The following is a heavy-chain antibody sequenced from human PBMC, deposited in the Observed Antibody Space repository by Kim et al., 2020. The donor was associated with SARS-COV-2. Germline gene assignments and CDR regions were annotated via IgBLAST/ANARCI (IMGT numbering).Heavy chain of an antibody. J-gene: IGHJ4*02. Sequence: SVKVSCKTSGFTFTSFAVQWVRQARGQHLEWIGYIVVGSGYTNYAQKFQGRVTIFRDMSTSTAYMELSSLRYEDTAVYYCAADLRSMRGSYRNFDYWGQGTLVTVSS. D-gene: IGHD1-26*01. CDR1: GFTFTSFA. V-gene: IGHV1-58*01. CDR3: AADLRSMRGSYRNFDY. CDR2: IVVGSGYT.